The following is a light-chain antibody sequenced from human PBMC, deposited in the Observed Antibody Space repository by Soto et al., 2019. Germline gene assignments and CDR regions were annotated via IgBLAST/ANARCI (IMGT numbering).Light chain of an antibody. CDR3: SSYTSPTTSRV. CDR1: SSDVGGDDF. Sequence: QSALTQPASVSGSPGQSITISCTGSSSDVGGDDFVSWYQQHPGKAHKLIIFLVNNRPSGVSNRFSGFKSGNTASLTISGLQAEDEATYYCSSYTSPTTSRVFGGGTKLTVL. CDR2: LVN. J-gene: IGLJ3*02. V-gene: IGLV2-14*01.